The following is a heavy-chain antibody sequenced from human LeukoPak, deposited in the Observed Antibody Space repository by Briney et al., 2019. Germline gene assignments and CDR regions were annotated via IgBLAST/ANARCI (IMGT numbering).Heavy chain of an antibody. D-gene: IGHD3-22*01. V-gene: IGHV3-23*01. CDR1: GLSFSNYA. CDR3: AKAGIYYDSSGFYSHFDY. J-gene: IGHJ4*02. Sequence: GGSLRLSCAASGLSFSNYAMSWVRQAPGKGLEWVSGISGSGGNTYYADSVKGRFTISRDNSKNTLYLQMNSLRAEDTAVYYCAKAGIYYDSSGFYSHFDYWGQGTLVTVSS. CDR2: ISGSGGNT.